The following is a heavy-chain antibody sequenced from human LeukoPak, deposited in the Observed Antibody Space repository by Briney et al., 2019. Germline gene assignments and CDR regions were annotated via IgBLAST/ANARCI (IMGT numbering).Heavy chain of an antibody. Sequence: PSKTLSLTCTVSGGSISGFYWGWIRQPPGKGLEWIGFIYYSGSANYNPSLKSRVTMSVDMSKNQFSLKLSSVTAADTAFYYCARDRDSSGWFDYWGQGALVTVSS. CDR3: ARDRDSSGWFDY. D-gene: IGHD6-19*01. CDR1: GGSISGFY. V-gene: IGHV4-59*01. J-gene: IGHJ4*02. CDR2: IYYSGSA.